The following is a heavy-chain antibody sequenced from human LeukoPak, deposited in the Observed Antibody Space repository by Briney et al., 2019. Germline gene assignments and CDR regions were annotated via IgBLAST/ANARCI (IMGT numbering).Heavy chain of an antibody. CDR1: GFTFGDYA. Sequence: GGSLRLSCTTSGFTFGDYAMTWVRQAPGKGLEWVGFIRSQIYGGTPEYAASVKGRFTILRDDSEGVAYLEMNSLKTEDTAVYYCTRDQTPYYWGQGILVTVSS. CDR3: TRDQTPYY. V-gene: IGHV3-49*04. J-gene: IGHJ4*02. CDR2: IRSQIYGGTP.